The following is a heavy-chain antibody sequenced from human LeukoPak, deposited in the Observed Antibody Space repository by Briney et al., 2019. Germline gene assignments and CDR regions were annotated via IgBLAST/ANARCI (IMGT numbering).Heavy chain of an antibody. CDR3: ARLDYGGNSGPFDY. CDR2: IYTSGST. J-gene: IGHJ4*02. CDR1: GGSISSYY. Sequence: SETLSLTCTVSGGSISSYYWSWIRQPAGKGLEWTGRIYTSGSTNYNPSLKSRVTMSVDTSKNQFSLKLSSVTAADTAVYYCARLDYGGNSGPFDYWGQGTLVTVSS. V-gene: IGHV4-4*07. D-gene: IGHD4-23*01.